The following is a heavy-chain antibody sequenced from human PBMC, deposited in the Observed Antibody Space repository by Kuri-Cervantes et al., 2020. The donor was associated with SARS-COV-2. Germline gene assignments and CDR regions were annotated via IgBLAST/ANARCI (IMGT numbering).Heavy chain of an antibody. J-gene: IGHJ2*01. CDR2: ISWNSGSI. V-gene: IGHV3-9*01. CDR1: GFTFDDYA. Sequence: GGSLRLSCAASGFTFDDYAMHWVRQAPGKGLEWVSGISWNSGSIGYADSVKGRFTISRDNAKNTLYLQMNSLRAEDTAVYYCATPVDYGDSSLFDLWGRGTLVTVSS. D-gene: IGHD4-17*01. CDR3: ATPVDYGDSSLFDL.